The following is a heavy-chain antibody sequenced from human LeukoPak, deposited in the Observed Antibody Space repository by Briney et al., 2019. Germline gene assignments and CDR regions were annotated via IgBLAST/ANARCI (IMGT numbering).Heavy chain of an antibody. CDR2: ISGTSHST. J-gene: IGHJ4*02. Sequence: GGSLRLSCAASGFPFSIYGMSGPRHAPGKGLEWVSAISGTSHSTYYAHSAKGRVTISRDNSKNTLSLQMNSLRVEDTAVYYCAKDSTRVTMVVVVMGQIDNWGRGTLVTVSS. V-gene: IGHV3-23*01. D-gene: IGHD3-22*01. CDR3: AKDSTRVTMVVVVMGQIDN. CDR1: GFPFSIYG.